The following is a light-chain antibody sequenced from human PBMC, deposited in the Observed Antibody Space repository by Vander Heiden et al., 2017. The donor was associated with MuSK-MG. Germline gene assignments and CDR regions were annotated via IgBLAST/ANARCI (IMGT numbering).Light chain of an antibody. V-gene: IGKV3-11*01. CDR1: QSVSSD. CDR3: QQRSNWPPLT. CDR2: DAS. Sequence: VLTQSPATLSLSPGERATLSCRDSQSVSSDLAWYQQKPGQAPRLLIYDASNRATGIPARFSGSGSGTDFTLTISSLEPEDFAVYYCQQRSNWPPLTFGGGTKVEIK. J-gene: IGKJ4*01.